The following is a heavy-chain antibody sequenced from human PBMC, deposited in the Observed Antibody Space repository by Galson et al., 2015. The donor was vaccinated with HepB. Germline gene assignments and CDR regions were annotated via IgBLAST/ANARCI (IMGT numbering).Heavy chain of an antibody. CDR1: GFTFGDYA. Sequence: SLRLSCAASGFTFGDYAMSWVRQAPGKGLEWVGFIRSKAYGGTTEYAASVRGRFTISRDDSKSIAYLQMNSLKTEDTAVYYCTRDRTVTTRGRGTFWSHWGQGTLVTVSS. V-gene: IGHV3-49*04. CDR3: TRDRTVTTRGRGTFWSH. D-gene: IGHD4-17*01. CDR2: IRSKAYGGTT. J-gene: IGHJ4*02.